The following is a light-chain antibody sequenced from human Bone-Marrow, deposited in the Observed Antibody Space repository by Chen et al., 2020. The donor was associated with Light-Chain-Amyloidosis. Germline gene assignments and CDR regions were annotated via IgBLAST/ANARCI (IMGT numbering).Light chain of an antibody. CDR2: DDS. CDR1: NIGSTS. Sequence: SYVLTQPSSVSVAPGQKATIACGGNNIGSTSVHWYQQTPGQAPLLVVYDDSDRPSGIPERVSGSTSGNTATLTISRVEAGDEADYYCQVWDRSSDRPVFGGGTKLTVL. V-gene: IGLV3-21*02. J-gene: IGLJ3*02. CDR3: QVWDRSSDRPV.